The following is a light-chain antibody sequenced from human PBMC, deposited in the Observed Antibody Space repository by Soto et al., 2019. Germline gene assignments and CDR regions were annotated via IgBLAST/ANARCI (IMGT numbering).Light chain of an antibody. CDR3: SSYAGNNNYV. CDR1: NSDIGAYNY. V-gene: IGLV2-8*01. Sequence: QSVLTQPPSASGSPGQSVTISCTGTNSDIGAYNYVSWYQQHPGKAPKLMIYEVYKRPSGVPDRFSASKSGNTASLTVSGLQAEDEADYYCSSYAGNNNYVFGGGTKLTVL. J-gene: IGLJ2*01. CDR2: EVY.